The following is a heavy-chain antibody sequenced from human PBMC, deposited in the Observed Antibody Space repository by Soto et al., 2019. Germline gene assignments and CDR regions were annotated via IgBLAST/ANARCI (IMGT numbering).Heavy chain of an antibody. V-gene: IGHV4-30-2*01. CDR2: IYHSGST. CDR1: NVSISDYY. Sequence: SETLSLTCTLSNVSISDYYWSWIRQPPGKGLEWIGYIYHSGSTYYNPSLKSRVTILVDRSKNQFSLKLSSVTAADTAVYYCARVPSPWGQGTLVTVSS. J-gene: IGHJ5*02. CDR3: ARVPSP.